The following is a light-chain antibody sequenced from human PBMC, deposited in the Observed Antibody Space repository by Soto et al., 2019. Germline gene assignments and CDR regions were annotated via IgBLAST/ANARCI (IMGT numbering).Light chain of an antibody. V-gene: IGLV1-44*01. Sequence: QSVLTQPPSASGTPGQRVTISCSGRSSNIGSNTVNWYQQLPGTAPKLLIYRNNQRPSGVPDRFSGSKSGTSXSLAISGLQSEDEADYYCAAWDDSLNGYGFGTGTKXTVL. J-gene: IGLJ1*01. CDR1: SSNIGSNT. CDR2: RNN. CDR3: AAWDDSLNGYG.